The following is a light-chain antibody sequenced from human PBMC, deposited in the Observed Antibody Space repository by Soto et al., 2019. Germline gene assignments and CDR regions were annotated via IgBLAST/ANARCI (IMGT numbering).Light chain of an antibody. V-gene: IGKV1-5*01. CDR1: QNIRSR. CDR2: DAS. CDR3: HQTYSIPLT. Sequence: DFQMTQSPSTLSASVGDRVTITCRASQNIRSRLAWFQQKPGKAPKLLIYDASSLESGVPPRFSGTGSGESFTLTISSLQPEDFATYYCHQTYSIPLTVGGGTKA. J-gene: IGKJ4*01.